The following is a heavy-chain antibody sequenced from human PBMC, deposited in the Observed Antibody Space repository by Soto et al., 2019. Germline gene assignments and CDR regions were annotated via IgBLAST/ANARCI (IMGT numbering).Heavy chain of an antibody. CDR2: ISWDGGST. J-gene: IGHJ6*02. CDR3: AKGKVWFGEEDFYDMDV. CDR1: GFTFDDYT. D-gene: IGHD3-10*01. Sequence: GFLRLSCAASGFTFDDYTMHWVRHAPGKGLHWVSLISWDGGSTYFAASVKGRFTISRDNSKNSLYLQMKSLRTEDTALYYCAKGKVWFGEEDFYDMDVWGPEXTVTVSS. V-gene: IGHV3-43*01.